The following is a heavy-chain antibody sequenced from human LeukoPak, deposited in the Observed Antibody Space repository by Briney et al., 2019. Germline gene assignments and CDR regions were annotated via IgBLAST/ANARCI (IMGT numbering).Heavy chain of an antibody. Sequence: SETLSLTCTVSGYSISSGYYWGWIRQPPGKGLEWIGNIYHSGSTYYNPSLKSRVTISVDTSKNQFSLKLSSVTAADTAVYYCAKRYCSSTTCYDDRGAFDYWGQGTLVTVSS. V-gene: IGHV4-38-2*02. D-gene: IGHD2-2*01. CDR2: IYHSGST. CDR3: AKRYCSSTTCYDDRGAFDY. CDR1: GYSISSGYY. J-gene: IGHJ4*02.